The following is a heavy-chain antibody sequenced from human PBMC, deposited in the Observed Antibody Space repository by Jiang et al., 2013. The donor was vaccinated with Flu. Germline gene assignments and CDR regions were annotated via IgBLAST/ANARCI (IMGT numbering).Heavy chain of an antibody. V-gene: IGHV1-46*01. Sequence: SGAEVKKPGASVKVSCKTSGYTFMSYYIHWVRQAPGQGLEWMGIINPAGGSTNYAQKFQGRLTTTRDMSTSTVYMELSSLTSEDTAVYYCVREGPHRIGPFDYWGQGTLVTVSS. D-gene: IGHD1-14*01. J-gene: IGHJ4*02. CDR2: INPAGGST. CDR3: VREGPHRIGPFDY. CDR1: GYTFMSYY.